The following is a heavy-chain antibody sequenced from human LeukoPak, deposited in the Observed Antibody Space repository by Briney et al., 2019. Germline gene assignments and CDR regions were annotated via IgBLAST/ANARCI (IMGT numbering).Heavy chain of an antibody. CDR1: GGSISSGSYY. CDR2: IYISGST. CDR3: AREGYYDSSGYNDAFDI. J-gene: IGHJ3*02. D-gene: IGHD3-22*01. V-gene: IGHV4-61*02. Sequence: PSETLSLTCTVSGGSISSGSYYWSWIRQPAGKGLEWIGRIYISGSTNYNPSLKSRVTISVDTSKNQFSLKLSSVTAADTAVYYCAREGYYDSSGYNDAFDIWGQGTMVTVSS.